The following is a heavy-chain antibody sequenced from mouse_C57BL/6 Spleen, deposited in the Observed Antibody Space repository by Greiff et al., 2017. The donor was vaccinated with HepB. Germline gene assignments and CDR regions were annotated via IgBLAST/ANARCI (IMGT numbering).Heavy chain of an antibody. CDR3: ARPTVVAEWYFDV. D-gene: IGHD1-1*01. Sequence: VQLKESGPELVKPGASVKIPCKASGYTFTDYNMDWVKQSHGKSLEWIGDINPNNGGTIYNQKFKGKATLTVDKTSSTAYMELRILTSEDTAVYYCARPTVVAEWYFDVWGTGTTVTVSS. CDR1: GYTFTDYN. J-gene: IGHJ1*03. V-gene: IGHV1-18*01. CDR2: INPNNGGT.